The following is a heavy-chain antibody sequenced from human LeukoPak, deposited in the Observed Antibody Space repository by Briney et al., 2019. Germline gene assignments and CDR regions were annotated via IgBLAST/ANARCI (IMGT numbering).Heavy chain of an antibody. J-gene: IGHJ5*02. V-gene: IGHV3-48*03. CDR2: ISSSGSTI. D-gene: IGHD4-23*01. CDR3: ARVLYGGNSNWFDP. CDR1: GFTFSSYE. Sequence: GGSLRLSCAASGFTFSSYEMNWVRQAPGKGLEWVSYISSSGSTIYYADSVKGRFTISRDNAKNSLYLQMNSLRAEDTAVYYCARVLYGGNSNWFDPWGQGTLDTVSS.